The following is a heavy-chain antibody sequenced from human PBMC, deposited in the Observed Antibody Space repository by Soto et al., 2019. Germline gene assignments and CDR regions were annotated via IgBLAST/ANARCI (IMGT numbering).Heavy chain of an antibody. CDR3: ATQSPTITMIVVVPDAFDI. J-gene: IGHJ3*02. Sequence: PGESLKISCKGSGYSFTSYCIGWVPQMPGKGLEWMGIIYNGDSGTRYSPSFQGEVTISADKSISTAYLQWSSLKASDTAMYYCATQSPTITMIVVVPDAFDIWGQGTMVTVSS. V-gene: IGHV5-51*01. D-gene: IGHD3-22*01. CDR2: IYNGDSGT. CDR1: GYSFTSYC.